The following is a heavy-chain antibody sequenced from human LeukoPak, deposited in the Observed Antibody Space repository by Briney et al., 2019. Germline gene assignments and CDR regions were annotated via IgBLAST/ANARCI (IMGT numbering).Heavy chain of an antibody. J-gene: IGHJ4*02. Sequence: SETLSLTCAVSGFSISNNYWWHWIRPRPRKGPEWIGTVHHSGSTYYNPSLKSRVTISVDTSKNQFSLKLTSVTAADKAVHYCAREPAGRGAVDYWGQGTLVTVSS. D-gene: IGHD4/OR15-4a*01. CDR1: GFSISNNYW. CDR3: AREPAGRGAVDY. V-gene: IGHV4-38-2*01. CDR2: VHHSGST.